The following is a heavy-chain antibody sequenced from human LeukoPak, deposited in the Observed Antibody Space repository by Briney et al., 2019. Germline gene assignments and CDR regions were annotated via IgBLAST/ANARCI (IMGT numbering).Heavy chain of an antibody. CDR2: ISYDGSSK. D-gene: IGHD6-19*01. CDR1: GFTFSSYA. CDR3: AREVAYSSGWYEFDY. J-gene: IGHJ4*02. V-gene: IGHV3-30-3*01. Sequence: GGSLRLSCAASGFTFSSYAMHWVRQAPGKGLEWVAVISYDGSSKYYADSVKGRFTISRDNSKNTLYLQMNSLRAEDTAVYYCAREVAYSSGWYEFDYWGQGTLVTVSS.